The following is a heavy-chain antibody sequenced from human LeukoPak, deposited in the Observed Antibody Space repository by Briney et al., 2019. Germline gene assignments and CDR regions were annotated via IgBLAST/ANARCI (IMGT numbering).Heavy chain of an antibody. V-gene: IGHV3-23*01. CDR2: VIGSGVDT. D-gene: IGHD2-15*01. CDR1: GFTFSTYA. J-gene: IGHJ4*02. CDR3: AKGAASRCRGALCYPFDC. Sequence: GGSLRLSCTASGFTFSTYAMNWVRQAPGKGLEWVASVIGSGVDTYHAVSVKGRFTVSRDNSKNTLYLQMTSLRAEDTAVYYCAKGAASRCRGALCYPFDCWGEGTLVTVSS.